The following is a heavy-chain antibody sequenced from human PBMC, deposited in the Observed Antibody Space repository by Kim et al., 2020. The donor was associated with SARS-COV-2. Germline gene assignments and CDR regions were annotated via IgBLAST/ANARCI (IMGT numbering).Heavy chain of an antibody. CDR2: LYSGGNT. J-gene: IGHJ4*02. Sequence: GGSLRLSCAASGFTVSSNYMAWVRQAPGKGLEWVSVLYSGGNTYYADSVKGRFTISRDNSKNTLYLQMNSLSAEDTAVYYCARDILGSSDYWGPGTMVT. D-gene: IGHD3-16*01. CDR3: ARDILGSSDY. V-gene: IGHV3-53*01. CDR1: GFTVSSNY.